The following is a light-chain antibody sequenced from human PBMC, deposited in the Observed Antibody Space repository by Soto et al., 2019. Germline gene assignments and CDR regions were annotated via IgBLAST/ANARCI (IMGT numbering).Light chain of an antibody. V-gene: IGLV1-44*01. Sequence: QPVLTQPPSASGTHGQRVTISCSGSSSNIGSNTVNWYQQLPGTAPKHLIFSNNQRPSGVPDRFSGSKSGTSASLAISGLQPEDEADYYCAAWDDSLSWVFGGGTKLTVL. J-gene: IGLJ3*02. CDR3: AAWDDSLSWV. CDR1: SSNIGSNT. CDR2: SNN.